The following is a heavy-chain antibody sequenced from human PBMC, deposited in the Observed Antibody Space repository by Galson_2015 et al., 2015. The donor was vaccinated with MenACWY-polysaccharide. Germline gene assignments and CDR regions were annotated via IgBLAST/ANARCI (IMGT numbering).Heavy chain of an antibody. CDR1: GFTFRNLW. CDR2: IKQDGSEK. J-gene: IGHJ4*02. D-gene: IGHD3-10*01. Sequence: SLGLSCAASGFTFRNLWMSWVRQAPGTVLEWVASIKQDGSEKYLVDSVKGRFTISRDNAENSLFLQMNSLRAEDTAVYYCARERWVRGVFFDQWGQGTLVTVSS. V-gene: IGHV3-7*01. CDR3: ARERWVRGVFFDQ.